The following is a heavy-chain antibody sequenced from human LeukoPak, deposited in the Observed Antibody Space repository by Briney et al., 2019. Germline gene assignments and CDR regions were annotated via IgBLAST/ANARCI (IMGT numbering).Heavy chain of an antibody. CDR1: GFTFSSCG. CDR3: AKVPKLPSISMIRGVRVPYYMDV. D-gene: IGHD3-10*01. J-gene: IGHJ6*03. V-gene: IGHV3-30*02. CDR2: IRYDGSNK. Sequence: GGSLRLSCAASGFTFSSCGFHWVRQAPGKGLEWVAFIRYDGSNKYYADSVKGRFTISRDNSKNTLYLQMNSLRAEDTAVYYCAKVPKLPSISMIRGVRVPYYMDVWGKGTTVIISS.